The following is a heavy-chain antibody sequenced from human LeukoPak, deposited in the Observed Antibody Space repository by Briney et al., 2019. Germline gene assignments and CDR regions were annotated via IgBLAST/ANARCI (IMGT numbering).Heavy chain of an antibody. V-gene: IGHV1-2*06. CDR2: INPNSGGT. CDR3: ASLYGQYYYMDV. J-gene: IGHJ6*03. D-gene: IGHD2/OR15-2a*01. CDR1: GGTFSSYT. Sequence: ASVKVSRKASGGTFSSYTISWVRQASGQGLEWMGRINPNSGGTNYAQKFQGRVTMTRDTSISTAYMELSRLRSDDTAVYYCASLYGQYYYMDVWGKGTTVTVSS.